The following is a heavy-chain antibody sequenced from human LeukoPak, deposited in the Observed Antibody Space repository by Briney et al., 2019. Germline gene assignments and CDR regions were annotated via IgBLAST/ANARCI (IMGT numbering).Heavy chain of an antibody. CDR2: IIPIFGTA. CDR1: GGTFSSYA. CDR3: ARGGPMGRDGYTFDY. D-gene: IGHD5-24*01. Sequence: SVKVSCKASGGTFSSYAISWVRQAPGQGLEWMGGIIPIFGTANYAQKFQGRVTITADESTSTAYMELSSLRSEDAAVYYCARGGPMGRDGYTFDYWGQGTLVTVSS. V-gene: IGHV1-69*13. J-gene: IGHJ4*02.